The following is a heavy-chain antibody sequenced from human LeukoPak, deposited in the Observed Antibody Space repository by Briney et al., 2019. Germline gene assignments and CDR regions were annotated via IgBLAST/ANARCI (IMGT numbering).Heavy chain of an antibody. Sequence: SVKVSCKASGGTFSSYAISWVRQAPGQGLEWMGGIIPIFGTANYAQKFQGRATITADESTSTAYMELSSLRSEDTAVYYCAGGYGDYEVYFDYWGQGTLVTVSS. CDR2: IIPIFGTA. V-gene: IGHV1-69*13. D-gene: IGHD4-17*01. J-gene: IGHJ4*02. CDR3: AGGYGDYEVYFDY. CDR1: GGTFSSYA.